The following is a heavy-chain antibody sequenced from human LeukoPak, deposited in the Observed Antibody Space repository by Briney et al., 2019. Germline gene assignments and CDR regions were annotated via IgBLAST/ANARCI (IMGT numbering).Heavy chain of an antibody. Sequence: PSETLSLTCTVSGGSMSSDNYYWSWIRQFPGKGLEWIGYIYYSSGSTYYNPPLEGRGFISVDTSKNQFFLKLSSVTAADTALYYCARGVHTPYDSDAFDVWGQGTMVTVSS. CDR1: GGSMSSDNYY. CDR3: ARGVHTPYDSDAFDV. CDR2: IYYSSGST. V-gene: IGHV4-31*03. J-gene: IGHJ3*01. D-gene: IGHD2-15*01.